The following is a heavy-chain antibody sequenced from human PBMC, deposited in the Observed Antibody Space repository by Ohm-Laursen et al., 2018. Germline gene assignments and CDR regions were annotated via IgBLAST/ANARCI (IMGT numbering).Heavy chain of an antibody. V-gene: IGHV3-48*03. CDR1: GFTFSSYE. J-gene: IGHJ4*02. D-gene: IGHD1-26*01. Sequence: SLRLSCSAAGFTFSSYEMNWVRQAPGKGLEWVSYISSSGSTIYYADSVKGRFTISRDNAKNSLYLQMNSLRPEDTAVYYCARLLSGSSPEDYWGQGTLVTVSS. CDR3: ARLLSGSSPEDY. CDR2: ISSSGSTI.